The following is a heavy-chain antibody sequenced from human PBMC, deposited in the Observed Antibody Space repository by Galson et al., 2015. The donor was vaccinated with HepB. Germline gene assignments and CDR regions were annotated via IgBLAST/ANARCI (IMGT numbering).Heavy chain of an antibody. J-gene: IGHJ4*02. CDR1: GGTFSSYA. V-gene: IGHV1-69*13. Sequence: SVKVSCKASGGTFSSYAISWVRQAPGQGLEWMGGIIPIFGTANYAQKFQGRVTITADESTSTAYMELSSLRSEDTAVYYCARGANICSSTSCYKGPFDYWGQGTLVTVSS. CDR3: ARGANICSSTSCYKGPFDY. CDR2: IIPIFGTA. D-gene: IGHD2-2*02.